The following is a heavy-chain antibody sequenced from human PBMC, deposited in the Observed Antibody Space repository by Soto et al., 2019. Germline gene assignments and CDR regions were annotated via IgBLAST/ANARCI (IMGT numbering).Heavy chain of an antibody. Sequence: SETLSLTCAVYGGSFSGYQWTWIRQPPGKGLEWIGEINHRGSTNLNPSLGSRVTFLVDTSKNQFSLKLRSVTAADTAVYYCARGRQVAPSALFRRAGDYSLDVWGQGTTVTDS. V-gene: IGHV4-34*01. CDR1: GGSFSGYQ. D-gene: IGHD2-2*01. CDR3: ARGRQVAPSALFRRAGDYSLDV. CDR2: INHRGST. J-gene: IGHJ6*02.